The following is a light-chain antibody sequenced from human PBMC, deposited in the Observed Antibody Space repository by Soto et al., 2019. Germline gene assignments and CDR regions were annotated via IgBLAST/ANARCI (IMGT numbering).Light chain of an antibody. Sequence: DIQMTQSPSTLSASVGDRVTITCRASQSISSWLAWYQQKPGKAPKLLIYKASSLESGVPSRFSGSGSGTDFTLTISSLQPDDVATYYCQQYNSYLYTFGQGTKLEIK. CDR1: QSISSW. CDR3: QQYNSYLYT. V-gene: IGKV1-5*03. CDR2: KAS. J-gene: IGKJ2*01.